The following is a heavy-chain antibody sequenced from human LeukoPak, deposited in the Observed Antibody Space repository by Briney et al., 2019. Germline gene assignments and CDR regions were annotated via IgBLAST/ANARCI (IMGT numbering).Heavy chain of an antibody. D-gene: IGHD4-17*01. V-gene: IGHV1-24*01. CDR2: FDPEDGET. J-gene: IGHJ5*02. CDR3: ARDLGDDYGDYSWFDP. Sequence: GASVKVSCKVSGYTLTELSMHWVRQAPGKGLEWMGGFDPEDGETIYAQKFQGRVTMTEDTSTDTAYMELSSLRSEDTAVYYCARDLGDDYGDYSWFDPWGQGTLVTVSS. CDR1: GYTLTELS.